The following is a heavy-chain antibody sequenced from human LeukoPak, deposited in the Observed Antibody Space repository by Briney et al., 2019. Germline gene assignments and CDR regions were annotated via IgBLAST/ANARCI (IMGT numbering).Heavy chain of an antibody. CDR2: ISSRSFTI. CDR1: GFTFSSYS. D-gene: IGHD6-19*01. J-gene: IGHJ4*02. Sequence: GGSLRLSCAASGFTFSSYSMNWVRQAPGKGLEWVSYISSRSFTIYYADSVKGRFTISRDNAKNSLYLQMNSLTDEDTAVYYCARGSIGNSSGWYYFGYWGQGTLVTVSS. V-gene: IGHV3-48*02. CDR3: ARGSIGNSSGWYYFGY.